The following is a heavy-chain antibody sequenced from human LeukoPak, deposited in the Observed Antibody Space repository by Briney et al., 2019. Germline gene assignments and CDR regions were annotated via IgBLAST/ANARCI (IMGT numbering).Heavy chain of an antibody. D-gene: IGHD3-3*01. V-gene: IGHV3-74*01. J-gene: IGHJ4*02. CDR1: GFTFSSYW. CDR3: ARVSDFWSGNFDY. Sequence: GGSLRLSCAASGFTFSSYWMHWVRQAPGKGLVWVSRINSDGSSTSYADSVKGRFTIPRDNAKNTLYLQMNSLRAEDTAVYYCARVSDFWSGNFDYWGQGTLVTVSS. CDR2: INSDGSST.